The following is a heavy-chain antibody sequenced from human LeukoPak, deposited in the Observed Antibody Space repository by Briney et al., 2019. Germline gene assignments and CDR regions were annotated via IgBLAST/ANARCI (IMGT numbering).Heavy chain of an antibody. D-gene: IGHD3-22*01. CDR1: GDSINSLDL. Sequence: SETLSLTCTVSGDSINSLDLWSWIRQPPGKGLEWIGEMYLSGTAHSNPSVKSRVTISIDKSKNQFFLNLSSVTAADAAVYYCAGLVGRYSSGLYYYYFDYWGQGTLVTVSS. V-gene: IGHV4-4*02. CDR2: MYLSGTA. CDR3: AGLVGRYSSGLYYYYFDY. J-gene: IGHJ4*02.